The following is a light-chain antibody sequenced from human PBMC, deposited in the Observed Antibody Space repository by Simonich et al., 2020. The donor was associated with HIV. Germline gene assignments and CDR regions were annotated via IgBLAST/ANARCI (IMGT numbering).Light chain of an antibody. V-gene: IGKV1-5*03. CDR3: QQFYSTPQT. Sequence: DIQMTQSPSTLSASVGDNVTIPGRASQSISTWLAWNQQKPGKAPKLLIYKASSLESGVPSRFSGSGSGTDYTLTISSLQPEDFATYYCQQFYSTPQTFGQGTKVEIK. J-gene: IGKJ1*01. CDR2: KAS. CDR1: QSISTW.